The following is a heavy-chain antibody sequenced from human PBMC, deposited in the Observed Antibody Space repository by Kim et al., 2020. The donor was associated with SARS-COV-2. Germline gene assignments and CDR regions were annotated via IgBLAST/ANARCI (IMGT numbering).Heavy chain of an antibody. Sequence: SETLSLTCTVSGNSIASGDYYWTWIRHHPGKGLDWIGYISYTGTTYYNPSLRSRLTISIDTSKNQFSLILSSVTAADTAIYYCARDGESGREIWGRGATV. CDR3: ARDGESGREI. V-gene: IGHV4-31*03. CDR2: ISYTGTT. CDR1: GNSIASGDYY. D-gene: IGHD3-3*01. J-gene: IGHJ6*02.